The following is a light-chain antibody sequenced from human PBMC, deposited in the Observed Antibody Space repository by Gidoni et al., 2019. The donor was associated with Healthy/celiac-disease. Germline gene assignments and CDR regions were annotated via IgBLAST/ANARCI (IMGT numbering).Light chain of an antibody. CDR2: AAS. V-gene: IGKV1-39*01. CDR1: QSISSY. Sequence: DIEMTQSPSSLSASVGDRVTITCRASQSISSYLNWYQQKPGKAPKLLIYAASSLQSGVPSRFSGIGSGTDFTLTISSLQPEDFATYYCQQSYSTPCTFGQGTKLEIK. CDR3: QQSYSTPCT. J-gene: IGKJ2*02.